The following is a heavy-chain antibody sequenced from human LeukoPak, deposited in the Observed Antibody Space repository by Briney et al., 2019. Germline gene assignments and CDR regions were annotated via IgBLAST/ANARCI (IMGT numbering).Heavy chain of an antibody. Sequence: GGSLRLSCAASGFTFSSYWMHWVRQAPGKGLVWVSCINSGGSTTSYADSVKGRFTISRDNAKNTLYLQMNSLRAEDSAMYFCARDYYYYYLGVWGKGTTVTVSS. V-gene: IGHV3-74*01. CDR3: ARDYYYYYLGV. CDR2: INSGGSTT. J-gene: IGHJ6*03. CDR1: GFTFSSYW.